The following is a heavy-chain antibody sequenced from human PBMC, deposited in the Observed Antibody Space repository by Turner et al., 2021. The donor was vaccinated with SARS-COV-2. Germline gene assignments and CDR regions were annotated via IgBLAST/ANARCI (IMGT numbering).Heavy chain of an antibody. CDR1: GFSSRHDKMG. D-gene: IGHD1-26*01. Sequence: QVTLKGSGPVLVKPRETLKLTCTGHGFSSRHDKMGVGWLRQPPGKALEWLAHIFSNDEKSYSTSVKSRLTISKDTSKSQVVLTMTNMDPVDTATYYCARIMWWELAYGMDVWGQGTTVTVSS. CDR3: ARIMWWELAYGMDV. CDR2: IFSNDEK. V-gene: IGHV2-26*01. J-gene: IGHJ6*02.